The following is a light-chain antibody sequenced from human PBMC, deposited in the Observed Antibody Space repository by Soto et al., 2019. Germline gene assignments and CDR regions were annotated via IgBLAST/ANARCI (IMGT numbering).Light chain of an antibody. V-gene: IGKV3D-7*01. CDR2: GPS. Sequence: EVVLTQSPATLSLSPGEGATLSCRASQSISSSYLSWYQQKPGQAPRLLIYGPSTRATGIPARFSGSGRGSGTDFTLAISSLQPEDFAVYYCLQDYNLPLTFGQGTRLQIK. J-gene: IGKJ5*01. CDR3: LQDYNLPLT. CDR1: QSISSSY.